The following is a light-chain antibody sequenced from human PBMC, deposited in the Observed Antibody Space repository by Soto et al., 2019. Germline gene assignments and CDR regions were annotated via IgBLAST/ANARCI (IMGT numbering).Light chain of an antibody. CDR2: ASS. V-gene: IGKV1-12*01. CDR3: QQANGFPPYT. CDR1: QVISSW. Sequence: DIQMTQSPSSVSASVGDRVTITCRASQVISSWLAWYQQKPGKAPKRLIYASSSLQTEDPSRFRGSGSGTDFTLTISSPQPEDSATYYCQQANGFPPYTFGQGTKLEIK. J-gene: IGKJ2*01.